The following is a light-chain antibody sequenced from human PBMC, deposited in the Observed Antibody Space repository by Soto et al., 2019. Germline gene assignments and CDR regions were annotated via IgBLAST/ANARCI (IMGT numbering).Light chain of an antibody. CDR3: QKSYSTPPWT. Sequence: DIQLAQSPSSLSASVGYKVTINSGPIQSIMSYLNWVQQKPGKAPKLLIYDASSLQTGVPSRFSGSGSGTDFSLTISSLQPQDFATYYSQKSYSTPPWTFGQGTKVDIK. V-gene: IGKV1-39*01. CDR1: QSIMSY. J-gene: IGKJ1*01. CDR2: DAS.